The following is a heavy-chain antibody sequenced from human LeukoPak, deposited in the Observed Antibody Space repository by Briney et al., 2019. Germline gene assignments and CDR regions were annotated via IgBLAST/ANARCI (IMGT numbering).Heavy chain of an antibody. CDR3: TATLGYCSSTSCYIDY. CDR1: GFTFSNAW. Sequence: PGRSLRLSCAASGFTFSNAWMSWVRQAPGKGLEWVGRIKSKTDGGTTDYAAPVKGRFTISRDDSKNTLYLQMNSLKTEDTAVYYCTATLGYCSSTSCYIDYWGQGTLVTVSP. D-gene: IGHD2-2*02. V-gene: IGHV3-15*01. J-gene: IGHJ4*02. CDR2: IKSKTDGGTT.